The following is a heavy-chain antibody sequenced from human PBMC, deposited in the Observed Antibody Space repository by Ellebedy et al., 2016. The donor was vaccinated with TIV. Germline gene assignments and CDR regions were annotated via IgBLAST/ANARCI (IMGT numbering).Heavy chain of an antibody. CDR1: GYTFTSYY. J-gene: IGHJ5*02. D-gene: IGHD2-15*01. V-gene: IGHV1-46*01. CDR2: INLSGDST. CDR3: ARGPYCSGGSCYEGHWFDP. Sequence: ASVKVSCKASGYTFTSYYMHWVRQAPGQGLEWMGIINLSGDSTSYAQKFQGRVTMTRDTSTSTVYMELSSLRSEDTAVYHCARGPYCSGGSCYEGHWFDPWGQGTLVTVSS.